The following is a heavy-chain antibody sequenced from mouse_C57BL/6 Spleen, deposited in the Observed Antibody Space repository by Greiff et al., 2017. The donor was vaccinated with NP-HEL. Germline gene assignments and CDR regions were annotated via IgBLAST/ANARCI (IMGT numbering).Heavy chain of an antibody. CDR3: TTRYYGSTAMDY. J-gene: IGHJ4*01. CDR1: GFNIQDYY. CDR2: IDHEDGDT. Sequence: EVQLQQSGAELVRPGASVKLSCTASGFNIQDYYMHWVEQRPEQGLEWIGRIDHEDGDTEYAPKFQGKATMTADTSSNTAYLQLSSLTSEDTSVYYCTTRYYGSTAMDYWGQGTSVTVSS. D-gene: IGHD1-1*01. V-gene: IGHV14-1*01.